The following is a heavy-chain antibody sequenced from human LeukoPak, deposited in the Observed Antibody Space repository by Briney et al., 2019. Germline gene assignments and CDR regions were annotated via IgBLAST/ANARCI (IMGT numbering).Heavy chain of an antibody. J-gene: IGHJ4*01. V-gene: IGHV3-21*01. CDR1: GFTFSWFS. CDR3: ARDLIHGGTGYSGYVFDY. Sequence: PGGSLRLSCVGSGFTFSWFSLNWVRQAPGKGLEWVSSIIIINNKTDYVDSVKGRFTVSRDNAKNSLYLQMNSLRADDTAVYFCARDLIHGGTGYSGYVFDYWGLGTLVTVSS. CDR2: IIIINNKT. D-gene: IGHD5-12*01.